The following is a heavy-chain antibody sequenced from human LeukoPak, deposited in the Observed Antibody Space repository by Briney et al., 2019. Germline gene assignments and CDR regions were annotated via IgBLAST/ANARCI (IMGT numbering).Heavy chain of an antibody. J-gene: IGHJ4*02. CDR2: ISGSGGSR. Sequence: GGSLRLSCAASGFTFSSYAMSWVRQAPGKGLEWVSAISGSGGSRYYADSVKGRFTISRDNSKNTLYLQMNSLRAEDTAVYYCAKEGTGGYCSGGSCYSDYWGQGTLVTVSS. D-gene: IGHD2-15*01. CDR1: GFTFSSYA. V-gene: IGHV3-23*01. CDR3: AKEGTGGYCSGGSCYSDY.